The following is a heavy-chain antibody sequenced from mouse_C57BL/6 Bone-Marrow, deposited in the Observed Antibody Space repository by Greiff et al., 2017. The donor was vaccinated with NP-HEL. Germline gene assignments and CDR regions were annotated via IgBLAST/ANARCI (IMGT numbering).Heavy chain of an antibody. CDR3: ARSGGYYLPMDY. J-gene: IGHJ4*01. CDR1: GYAFSSYW. D-gene: IGHD2-3*01. CDR2: IYPGDGDT. V-gene: IGHV1-80*01. Sequence: QVQLQQSGAELVKPGASVKISCKASGYAFSSYWMNWVKQRPGKGLEWIGQIYPGDGDTNYNGKFKGKATLTADKSSSTAYMQRSSLTSEDSAVYCCARSGGYYLPMDYWGQGTSVTVSS.